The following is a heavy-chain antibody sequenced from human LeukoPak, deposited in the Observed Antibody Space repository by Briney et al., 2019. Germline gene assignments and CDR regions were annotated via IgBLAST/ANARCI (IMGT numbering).Heavy chain of an antibody. J-gene: IGHJ4*02. Sequence: GESLRLSCAASGFTFSSYSMNWVRQAPGKGLEWVSYISTSSGSIYYADSVKGRFTISRDNAKDSLYLQMNSLRSEDTAVYYCARDLRRVVTDWGQGTLVTVSS. V-gene: IGHV3-48*01. CDR3: ARDLRRVVTD. CDR1: GFTFSSYS. CDR2: ISTSSGSI. D-gene: IGHD3-10*01.